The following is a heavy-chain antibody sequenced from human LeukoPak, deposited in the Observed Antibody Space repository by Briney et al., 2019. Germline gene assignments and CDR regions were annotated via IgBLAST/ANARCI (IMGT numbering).Heavy chain of an antibody. D-gene: IGHD3-22*01. CDR1: GYTITSYG. J-gene: IGHJ3*02. CDR3: ARVKTKYYYDSSGNAFDI. CDR2: ISAYNGNT. V-gene: IGHV1-18*01. Sequence: ASVKVSCKASGYTITSYGISWERQAPGQGLEWMGWISAYNGNTNYAQKLQGRVTMTTDTSTSTAYMELRSLRSDDTAVYYCARVKTKYYYDSSGNAFDIWGQGTMVTVSS.